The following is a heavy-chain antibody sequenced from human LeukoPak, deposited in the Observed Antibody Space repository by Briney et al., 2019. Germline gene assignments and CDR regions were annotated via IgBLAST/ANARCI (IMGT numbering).Heavy chain of an antibody. CDR3: ARDGPYVSGSDRTMNWFDP. D-gene: IGHD3-16*02. J-gene: IGHJ5*02. CDR2: MYYSGST. Sequence: SETLSLTCTVSGASIRSYYWSWLRQPPGKGLEWIGYMYYSGSTNYNPSLTSRVTISVDTSKNQFSLRLSSVTAADTAVYYCARDGPYVSGSDRTMNWFDPWGQGTLVTVSS. V-gene: IGHV4-59*01. CDR1: GASIRSYY.